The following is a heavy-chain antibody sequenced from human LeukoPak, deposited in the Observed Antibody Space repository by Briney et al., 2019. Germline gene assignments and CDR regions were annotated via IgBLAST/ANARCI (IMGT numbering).Heavy chain of an antibody. J-gene: IGHJ4*02. CDR3: AKDGPDYDYVWGSFYFDY. V-gene: IGHV3-23*01. D-gene: IGHD3-16*01. Sequence: GGSLRLSCAASGFTFSSYAMSWVRQAPGKGLEWVSAISGSGGSTYYADSVKGRFTISRDNSKNTLYLQMNSLRAEDTAVYYCAKDGPDYDYVWGSFYFDYWGQGTLVTVSS. CDR1: GFTFSSYA. CDR2: ISGSGGST.